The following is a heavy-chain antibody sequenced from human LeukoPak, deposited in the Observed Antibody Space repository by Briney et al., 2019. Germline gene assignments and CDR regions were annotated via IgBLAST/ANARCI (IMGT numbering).Heavy chain of an antibody. CDR2: IYSGGST. Sequence: GGSLRLSCAASGFTVSSNYMSWVRQAPGKGLEWVSVIYSGGSTYYADSVKGRFTISSDNSKNTLYLQMNSLRAEDTAVYYCASSYGSGSYYYYYYYGMDVWGKGTTVTVSS. CDR1: GFTVSSNY. V-gene: IGHV3-53*01. CDR3: ASSYGSGSYYYYYYYGMDV. J-gene: IGHJ6*04. D-gene: IGHD3-10*01.